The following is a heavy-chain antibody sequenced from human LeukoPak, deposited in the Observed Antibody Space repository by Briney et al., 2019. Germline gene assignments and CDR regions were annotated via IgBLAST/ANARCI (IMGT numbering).Heavy chain of an antibody. CDR1: GGSISSGGYY. D-gene: IGHD5/OR15-5a*01. CDR3: ARGSAPRSTFDY. J-gene: IGHJ4*02. V-gene: IGHV4-31*03. Sequence: PSQTLSLTCTVSGGSISSGGYYWSWIRQHPGKGLEWIRYIYYSGSTYYNPSLKSRVTISVDTSKNQFSLELSSLTAAYTAVYYCARGSAPRSTFDYGGGETRVTFSS. CDR2: IYYSGST.